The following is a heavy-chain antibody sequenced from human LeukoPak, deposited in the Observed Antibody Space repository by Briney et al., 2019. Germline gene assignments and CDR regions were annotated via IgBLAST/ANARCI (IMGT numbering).Heavy chain of an antibody. J-gene: IGHJ6*04. V-gene: IGHV3-21*01. D-gene: IGHD3-10*02. CDR1: GFTFNIYS. CDR2: ITSSSHYI. Sequence: MTGGSLRLSCAASGFTFNIYSMNWVRQAPGKGLEWVSRITSSSHYIYYADSVKGRFTISRDNAKNSLYLDVSSLRADDTAVYYCAELGITMIGGVWGKGTTVTISS. CDR3: AELGITMIGGV.